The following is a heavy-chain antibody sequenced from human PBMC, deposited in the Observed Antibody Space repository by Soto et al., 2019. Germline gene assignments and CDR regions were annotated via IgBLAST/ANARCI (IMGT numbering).Heavy chain of an antibody. Sequence: SETLSLTCTVSGGSIRVQSYYWTWIRQPPGKGLEWIASSYYSGTTYYNPSLKGRVTISLDTSKNQFSLKLRSVTAADTAVYYCARHEAGWYFDSWGQGTLVTVSS. CDR3: ARHEAGWYFDS. V-gene: IGHV4-39*01. CDR2: SYYSGTT. J-gene: IGHJ4*02. CDR1: GGSIRVQSYY. D-gene: IGHD6-25*01.